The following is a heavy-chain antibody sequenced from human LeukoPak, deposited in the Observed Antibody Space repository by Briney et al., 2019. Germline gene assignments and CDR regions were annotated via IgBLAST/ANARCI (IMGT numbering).Heavy chain of an antibody. CDR1: GGTFSSYA. Sequence: ASVKVSCKASGGTFSSYAISWVRQAPGQGLEWMGIINPSGGSTSYAQKFQGRVTMTRDMSTSTVYMELSSLRSEDTAVYYCARDRLDYWGQGTLVTVSS. V-gene: IGHV1-46*01. CDR2: INPSGGST. CDR3: ARDRLDY. J-gene: IGHJ4*02.